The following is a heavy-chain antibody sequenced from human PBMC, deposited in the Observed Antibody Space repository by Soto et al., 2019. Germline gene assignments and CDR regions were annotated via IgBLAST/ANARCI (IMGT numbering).Heavy chain of an antibody. V-gene: IGHV4-59*01. CDR3: ARELSSGAIDY. Sequence: QVQLQESGPGLVKPSETLSLTCTVSGGSISSYYWSWIRQPPGKGLEWIGYIYYSGSTNYNPSLKSRVTISVDTSKNQFSLKLSSVTAADTAVYYCARELSSGAIDYWGQGTLVTVSS. CDR1: GGSISSYY. CDR2: IYYSGST. D-gene: IGHD6-19*01. J-gene: IGHJ4*02.